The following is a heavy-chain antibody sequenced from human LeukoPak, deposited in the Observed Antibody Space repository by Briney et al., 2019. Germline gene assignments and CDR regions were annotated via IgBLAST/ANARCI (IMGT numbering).Heavy chain of an antibody. V-gene: IGHV4-39*01. CDR3: ARHLAVVTAIAY. CDR1: GGSISSSSYY. CDR2: IYYSGST. Sequence: SETLSLTCTVSGGSISSSSYYWGWIRQPPGKGLEWIGSIYYSGSTYYNLSLKRRVTISVDTSKNQFSLKLSSVTAADTAVYYCARHLAVVTAIAYWGQGTLVTVSS. D-gene: IGHD2-21*02. J-gene: IGHJ4*02.